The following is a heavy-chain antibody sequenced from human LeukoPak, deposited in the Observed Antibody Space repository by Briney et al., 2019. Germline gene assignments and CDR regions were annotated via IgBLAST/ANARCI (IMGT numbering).Heavy chain of an antibody. D-gene: IGHD3-22*01. J-gene: IGHJ5*02. CDR1: GGSISSYY. CDR3: ASSPGSGYYT. CDR2: IYYSGST. V-gene: IGHV4-59*01. Sequence: SETLSLTCTVSGGSISSYYLSWIRQPPGKGLEWIGYIYYSGSTNYNPSLKSRVTISVDTSKNQFSLKLSSVTAADTAVYYCASSPGSGYYTWGQGTLVTVSS.